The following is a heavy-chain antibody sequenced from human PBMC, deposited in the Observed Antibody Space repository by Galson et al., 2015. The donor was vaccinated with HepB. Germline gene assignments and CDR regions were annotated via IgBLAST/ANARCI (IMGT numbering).Heavy chain of an antibody. CDR3: ARGVYGSGTTP. V-gene: IGHV1-3*01. CDR2: INAANGNT. Sequence: SVKVSCKASGYTFSTYAIHWVRQAPGQGLEWMGWINAANGNTGSSQKFQGRVTITRDTSASTAYMELRSLRTEDTAVYYCARGVYGSGTTPWGQGTLVTVSS. D-gene: IGHD3-10*01. CDR1: GYTFSTYA. J-gene: IGHJ5*02.